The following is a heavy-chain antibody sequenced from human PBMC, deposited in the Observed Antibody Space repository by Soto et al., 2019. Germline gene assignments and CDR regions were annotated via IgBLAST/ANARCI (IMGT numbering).Heavy chain of an antibody. CDR1: GGSISSYY. J-gene: IGHJ4*02. D-gene: IGHD5-12*01. CDR2: IYYSGST. Sequence: PSETLSLTCTVSGGSISSYYWNWIRQPPGKGLEWIGYIYYSGSTNYNPSLKSRVSMSVDTSKSQFSLRLISVTAADTAKYFCAREGNLGRWLQPLDFWGQGTLVTVSS. CDR3: AREGNLGRWLQPLDF. V-gene: IGHV4-59*01.